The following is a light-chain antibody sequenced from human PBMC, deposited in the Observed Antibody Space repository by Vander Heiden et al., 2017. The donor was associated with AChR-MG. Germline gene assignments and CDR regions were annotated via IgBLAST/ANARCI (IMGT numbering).Light chain of an antibody. V-gene: IGKV2-28*01. Sequence: DIVMTQSPLSLPATPGEPASIPCRSSQSLLHSNGYNYLDWYLQKPGQSPQLLIYLGSNRASGVPDRFSGSGSGTDFTLKISRVEAEDVGVYYCRQALQTPYTFGQGTKLEIK. J-gene: IGKJ2*01. CDR3: RQALQTPYT. CDR2: LGS. CDR1: QSLLHSNGYNY.